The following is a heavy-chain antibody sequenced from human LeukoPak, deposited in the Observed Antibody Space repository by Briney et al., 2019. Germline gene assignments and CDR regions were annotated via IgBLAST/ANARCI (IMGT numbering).Heavy chain of an antibody. CDR2: ISAYNGNT. CDR3: ARDRITMVRRTTWDAFDI. CDR1: GYTFTSYG. D-gene: IGHD3-10*01. J-gene: IGHJ3*02. V-gene: IGHV1-18*01. Sequence: VASVKVSCKASGYTFTSYGISWVRQAPGQGLEWMGWISAYNGNTNYAQKLQGRVTMTTDTSTSTAYMELRSLRSDDTAVYYCARDRITMVRRTTWDAFDIWGQGTMVTVSS.